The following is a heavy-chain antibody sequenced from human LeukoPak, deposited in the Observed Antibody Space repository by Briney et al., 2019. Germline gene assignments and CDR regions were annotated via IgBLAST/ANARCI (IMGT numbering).Heavy chain of an antibody. CDR3: ARDIVVVPPAMSHWFAP. J-gene: IGHJ5*02. D-gene: IGHD2-2*01. CDR2: IYYIGST. Sequence: SHTLSLTCTVSGGSISSGYYYWSWIRQPPGKGLEWIGYIYYIGSTYYNPSLKSRVTISVDTSKTQFSLKLRSVTAADTAVYYCARDIVVVPPAMSHWFAPWGQGTLVTVSS. V-gene: IGHV4-30-4*01. CDR1: GGSISSGYYY.